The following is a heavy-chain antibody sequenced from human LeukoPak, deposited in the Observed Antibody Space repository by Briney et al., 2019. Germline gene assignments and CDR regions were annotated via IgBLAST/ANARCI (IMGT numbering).Heavy chain of an antibody. V-gene: IGHV3-7*05. CDR2: INQAGSDK. Sequence: PGGSLRLSCAASGFSFNNYWMSWVRQAPGEGLEWVANINQAGSDKYYLDSVKGRFTISRDNAKNSLYLQMNSLRAEDTAVYYCARGMIRGVMDDYWGQGTLVTVSS. CDR1: GFSFNNYW. CDR3: ARGMIRGVMDDY. D-gene: IGHD3-10*01. J-gene: IGHJ4*02.